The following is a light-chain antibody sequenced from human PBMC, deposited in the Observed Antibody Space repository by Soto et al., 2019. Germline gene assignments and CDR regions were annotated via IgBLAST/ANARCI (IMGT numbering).Light chain of an antibody. CDR3: QTWGTGIV. CDR2: LNSDGSH. J-gene: IGLJ2*01. V-gene: IGLV4-69*01. CDR1: SGHSNYA. Sequence: QPVLTQSPSASASLGASVKLTCTLSSGHSNYAIAWHQQQPEKGPRFLMKLNSDGSHNKGDGIPDRFSGSSSGAERYLTISSLQSEDEADYYCQTWGTGIVFGGGTKVTVL.